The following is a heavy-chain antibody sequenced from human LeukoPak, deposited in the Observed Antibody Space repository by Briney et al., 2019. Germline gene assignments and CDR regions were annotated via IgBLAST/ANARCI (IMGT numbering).Heavy chain of an antibody. CDR3: PKEGGETQQWLASFDY. CDR1: GFHFSSYA. CDR2: ISGSGGST. V-gene: IGHV3-23*01. Sequence: GPLSLSCAASGFHFSSYAMSWVRQATGKGLECVSAISGSGGSTYYADSVKGRLTICRDNSKNKQYLKKNSLTAEDTAVYYCPKEGGETQQWLASFDYWGQGTLVTVSS. D-gene: IGHD6-19*01. J-gene: IGHJ4*02.